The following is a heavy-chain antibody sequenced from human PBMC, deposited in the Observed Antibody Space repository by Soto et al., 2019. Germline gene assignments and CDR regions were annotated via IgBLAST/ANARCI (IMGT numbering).Heavy chain of an antibody. CDR1: GDSVSSNSAA. D-gene: IGHD3-10*01. V-gene: IGHV6-1*01. J-gene: IGHJ6*01. CDR3: ASVRPPKTGTYYFVMGV. Sequence: SQTLALACAISGDSVSSNSAACNFIRQSPSRGLELLGRTYYRSNFYNDYAVSVKSRITINPDTSKNQFSLQLNSLTPEDTAVYSCASVRPPKTGTYYFVMGVGGQGTTAAVSS. CDR2: TYYRSNFYN.